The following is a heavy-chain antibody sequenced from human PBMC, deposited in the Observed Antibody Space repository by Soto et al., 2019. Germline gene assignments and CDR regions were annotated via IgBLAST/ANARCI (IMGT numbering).Heavy chain of an antibody. J-gene: IGHJ4*02. CDR2: IIPILGIA. D-gene: IGHD4-4*01. Sequence: SVKVSCKASGGTFSSYTISWVRQAPGQGLEWMGRIIPILGIANYAQKFQCRVTITADKSTSTAYMELSSLRSEDTAVYYCASVKVGMTTLDYWGQGTLVTVSS. CDR1: GGTFSSYT. V-gene: IGHV1-69*02. CDR3: ASVKVGMTTLDY.